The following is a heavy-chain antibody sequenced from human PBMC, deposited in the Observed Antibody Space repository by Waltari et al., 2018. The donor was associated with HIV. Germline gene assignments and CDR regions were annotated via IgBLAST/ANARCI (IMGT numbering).Heavy chain of an antibody. CDR2: IYYSGNT. D-gene: IGHD3-22*01. Sequence: QLHESGPGLVKPSETLSLTCTVSGASITSNNFHWGWVRQPPGKGLEFIGTIYYSGNTYYNASLKPRVTMSVDRSKNQFFLHLRSVSAADTAIYFCARTHDFDRSGYSFDPWGQGILVRVSA. CDR3: ARTHDFDRSGYSFDP. V-gene: IGHV4-39*07. J-gene: IGHJ5*02. CDR1: GASITSNNFH.